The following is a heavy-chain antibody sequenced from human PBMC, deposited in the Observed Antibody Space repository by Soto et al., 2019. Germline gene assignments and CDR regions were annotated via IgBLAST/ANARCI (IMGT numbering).Heavy chain of an antibody. J-gene: IGHJ4*02. CDR1: GYTFTSYG. Sequence: ASVKVSCKASGYTFTSYGISWVRQAPGQGLEWMGWISAYNGNTNYAQKLQGRVTMTTDTSTSTAYMELRSLRSDDTAVYYCASYRIAVAGIGFFDYWGQGTLVPVSS. D-gene: IGHD6-19*01. CDR3: ASYRIAVAGIGFFDY. CDR2: ISAYNGNT. V-gene: IGHV1-18*01.